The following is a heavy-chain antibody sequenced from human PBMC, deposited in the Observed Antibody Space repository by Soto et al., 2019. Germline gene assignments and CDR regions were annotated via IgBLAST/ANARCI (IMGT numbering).Heavy chain of an antibody. D-gene: IGHD2-21*02. CDR2: ISASGGST. CDR1: GFTFRSYA. Sequence: GGSLRLSCAASGFTFRSYAMSWVRQAPGKGLEWVSGISASGGSTYYADSVKGRLTISRDNSKNTLYLQMNSLRAEDTAVFYCAKGGAWFPYFDYWGQGTLVTVSS. J-gene: IGHJ4*02. CDR3: AKGGAWFPYFDY. V-gene: IGHV3-23*01.